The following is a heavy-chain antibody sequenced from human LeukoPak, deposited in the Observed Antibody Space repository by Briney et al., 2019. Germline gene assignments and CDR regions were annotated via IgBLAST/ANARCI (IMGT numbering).Heavy chain of an antibody. CDR1: GFTFGAYT. Sequence: GGSLRLSCAASGFTFGAYTMNWVRQAPGKGLEWVSYISSSSTIYYADSVKGRFTISRDNAKNSLYLQMNSLRAEDTAVYYCARDPRSGWDAFDIWGQGTMVTVSS. CDR3: ARDPRSGWDAFDI. V-gene: IGHV3-69-1*01. D-gene: IGHD6-19*01. CDR2: ISSSSTI. J-gene: IGHJ3*02.